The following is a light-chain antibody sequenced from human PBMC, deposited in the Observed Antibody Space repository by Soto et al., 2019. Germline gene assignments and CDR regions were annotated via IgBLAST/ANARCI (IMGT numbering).Light chain of an antibody. Sequence: DIQMTQSPSSLSASVGDRVTITCRASQSISSYLNWYQHKPGKAPKVIIYDASSLERGVPSRFSGSGSGTEFTLIISSLQPDDFATYYCQQYNSDSHTFGQGTKVDIK. CDR1: QSISSY. J-gene: IGKJ1*01. V-gene: IGKV1-5*01. CDR3: QQYNSDSHT. CDR2: DAS.